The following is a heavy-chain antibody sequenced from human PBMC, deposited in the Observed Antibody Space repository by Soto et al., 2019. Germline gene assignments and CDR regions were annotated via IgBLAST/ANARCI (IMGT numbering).Heavy chain of an antibody. V-gene: IGHV3-23*01. CDR3: AKHSSSNCYTSLDY. CDR2: ISSNGDTT. Sequence: GGSLRLSCAASGFTFSSYAMSWVRQAPGKGLQWVSAISSNGDTTYYTNSVKGRFTISRDNSKNALTLQMNSLRAEDTAVYYCAKHSSSNCYTSLDYWGQGTLVTVSS. D-gene: IGHD2-2*02. J-gene: IGHJ4*02. CDR1: GFTFSSYA.